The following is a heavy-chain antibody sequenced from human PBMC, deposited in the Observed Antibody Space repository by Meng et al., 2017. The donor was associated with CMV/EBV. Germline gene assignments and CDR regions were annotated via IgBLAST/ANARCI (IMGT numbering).Heavy chain of an antibody. CDR1: GFTFSSYG. V-gene: IGHV3-30*02. J-gene: IGHJ6*02. CDR2: IRYDGSNK. D-gene: IGHD3-3*01. Sequence: GESLKISCAASGFTFSSYGTHWVRQAPGKGLEWVAFIRYDGSNKYYADSVKGRFTISRDNSKNTLYLQMNSLRAEDTAVYYCAKPIRFLEWLNGMDVWGQGTTVTVSS. CDR3: AKPIRFLEWLNGMDV.